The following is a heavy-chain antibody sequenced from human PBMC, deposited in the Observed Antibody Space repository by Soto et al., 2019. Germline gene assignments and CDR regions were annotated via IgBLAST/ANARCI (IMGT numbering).Heavy chain of an antibody. CDR3: ARDRYCSGGSCLGDAFDI. D-gene: IGHD2-15*01. J-gene: IGHJ3*02. V-gene: IGHV4-31*03. CDR2: IYYSGST. CDR1: GVSISSGGYY. Sequence: SETLSLTCTVSGVSISSGGYYWSWIRQHPGKGLEWIGYIYYSGSTYYNPSLKSRVTISVDTSKNQFSLKLSSVTAADTAVYYCARDRYCSGGSCLGDAFDIWGQGTMVTVSS.